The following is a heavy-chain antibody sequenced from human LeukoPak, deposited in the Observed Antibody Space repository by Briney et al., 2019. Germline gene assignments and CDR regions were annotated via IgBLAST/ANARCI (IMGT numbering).Heavy chain of an antibody. V-gene: IGHV3-64*01. J-gene: IGHJ4*02. Sequence: RGSLRHSCAASGFTFSSYAMHWFRQAPGKRLKYVSTISDNGGSTFYANSVKGRFTISRDNSKNTLYLQMGSLRPEDMAVYYCARALIAARPDSLFDYWGQGTLVTVSS. D-gene: IGHD6-6*01. CDR3: ARALIAARPDSLFDY. CDR2: ISDNGGST. CDR1: GFTFSSYA.